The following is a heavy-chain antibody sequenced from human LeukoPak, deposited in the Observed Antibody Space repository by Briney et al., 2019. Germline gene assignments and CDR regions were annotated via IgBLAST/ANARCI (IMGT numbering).Heavy chain of an antibody. V-gene: IGHV4-34*01. CDR1: GGSFSGYY. CDR2: INHSGST. J-gene: IGHJ5*02. Sequence: SETLSLTCAVYGGSFSGYYWSWIRQPPGKGLEWIGEINHSGSTNYNPSLKSRVTISVDTSKNQFSLKLSSVTAADTAVYYCARVVRNWFDPWGQGTLVTVSS. CDR3: ARVVRNWFDP.